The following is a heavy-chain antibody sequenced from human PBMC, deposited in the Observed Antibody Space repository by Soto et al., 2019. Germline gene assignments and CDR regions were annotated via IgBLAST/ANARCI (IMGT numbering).Heavy chain of an antibody. CDR2: IGYSGAT. CDR3: ARGGASSKWFAP. J-gene: IGHJ5*02. V-gene: IGHV4-31*03. Sequence: SETLSLTCTVSGGSITSGGSFWSWIRQHPGKGPEWIAFIGYSGATSYNPSLASRVTISADTYKSQFSLNLRSVTAADTAVYYCARGGASSKWFAPWGQGTLVTVS. CDR1: GGSITSGGSF. D-gene: IGHD2-15*01.